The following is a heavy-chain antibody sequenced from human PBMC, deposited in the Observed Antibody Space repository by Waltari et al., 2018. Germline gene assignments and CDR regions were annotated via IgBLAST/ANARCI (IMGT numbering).Heavy chain of an antibody. V-gene: IGHV1-3*01. Sequence: QVQLVQSGAEVKKPGASVKVSCKASGYTFTSYAMHWVRQAPGQRLEWMGWINAGNGNTKYSQKVQGRVTITRDTSASTAYMELSSLRSEDTAVYYCARDPGSYYNWFDPWGQGTLVTVSS. D-gene: IGHD3-10*01. J-gene: IGHJ5*02. CDR3: ARDPGSYYNWFDP. CDR1: GYTFTSYA. CDR2: INAGNGNT.